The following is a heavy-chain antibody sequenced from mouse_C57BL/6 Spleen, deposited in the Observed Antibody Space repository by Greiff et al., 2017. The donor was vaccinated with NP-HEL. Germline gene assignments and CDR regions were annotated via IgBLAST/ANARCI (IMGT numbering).Heavy chain of an antibody. CDR3: AKKKGSSYHAMDY. V-gene: IGHV2-9*01. J-gene: IGHJ4*01. CDR1: GFSLTSYG. Sequence: VMLVESGPGLVAPSQCLSITCTVSGFSLTSYGVDWVRQPPGKGLEWLGVIWGGGSTNYNSALMSRLSISKDNSKSQVFLKMNSLQTDDTAIYYCAKKKGSSYHAMDYWGQGTSVTVSS. D-gene: IGHD1-1*01. CDR2: IWGGGST.